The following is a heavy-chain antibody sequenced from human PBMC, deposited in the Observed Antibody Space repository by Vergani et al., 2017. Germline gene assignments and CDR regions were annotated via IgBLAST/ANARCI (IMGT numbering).Heavy chain of an antibody. V-gene: IGHV3-53*02. CDR3: ARGGSSWPYYYYYMDV. CDR2: IYSGGST. CDR1: GITVNYNH. J-gene: IGHJ6*03. Sequence: EVQLVETGGGLIQPGGSLKLSCAASGITVNYNHVSWVRQAPGKGLEWVSVIYSGGSTNYADSVKGRFTISRDNSENTLYLQMNSLRAEDTAVYYCARGGSSWPYYYYYMDVWGKGTTVTVSS. D-gene: IGHD6-13*01.